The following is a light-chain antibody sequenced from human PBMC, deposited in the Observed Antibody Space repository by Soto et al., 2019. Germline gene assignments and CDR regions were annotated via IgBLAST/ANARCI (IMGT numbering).Light chain of an antibody. CDR2: VAS. J-gene: IGKJ3*01. Sequence: DIRMTQAPTSLSASVGDTVTIICRASQSIANYLSWYQQKPGEAPKLLIYVASNLQSGVPSRFSGSGSGTVFTLTISSLQPEDFATYYCQQTHSKMPFTFGPGTRVDVK. CDR1: QSIANY. V-gene: IGKV1-39*01. CDR3: QQTHSKMPFT.